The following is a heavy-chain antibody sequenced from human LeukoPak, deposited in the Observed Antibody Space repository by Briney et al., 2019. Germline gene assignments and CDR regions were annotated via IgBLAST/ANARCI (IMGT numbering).Heavy chain of an antibody. CDR3: ARGQLVPDAFDI. CDR2: IIPIFGTA. V-gene: IGHV1-69*06. CDR1: GGTFSSYA. Sequence: ASVTVSCKASGGTFSSYAISWVRQAPGQGLEWMGGIIPIFGTANYAQKFQGRVTITADKSTSTAYMELGSLRSEDTAVYYCARGQLVPDAFDIWGQGTMVTVSS. J-gene: IGHJ3*02. D-gene: IGHD1-1*01.